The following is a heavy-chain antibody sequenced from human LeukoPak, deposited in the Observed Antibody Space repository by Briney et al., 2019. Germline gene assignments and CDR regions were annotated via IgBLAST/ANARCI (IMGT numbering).Heavy chain of an antibody. CDR3: ARGGTGTTPPKFDY. Sequence: GGSLRLSCASSGFTFSTYGMHWVRQAPGKGLVWVSRLNTDGSSTDYADSVKGRFTISRDNAKNTLYLQMNSLRAEDTAVYYCARGGTGTTPPKFDYWGQGTLVTVSS. J-gene: IGHJ4*02. CDR1: GFTFSTYG. D-gene: IGHD1-7*01. CDR2: LNTDGSST. V-gene: IGHV3-74*01.